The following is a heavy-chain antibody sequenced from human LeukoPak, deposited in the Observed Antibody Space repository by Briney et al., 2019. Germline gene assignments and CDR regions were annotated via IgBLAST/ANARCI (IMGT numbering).Heavy chain of an antibody. V-gene: IGHV3-48*04. Sequence: GGSLRLSCAASGFTFSSYAMTWVRQAPGKGLEWVSYISSSGSTIYYADSVKGRFTISRDNAKNSLYLQMNSLRAEDTAVYYCAREQRYFDWLPDYWGQGTLVTVSS. J-gene: IGHJ4*02. CDR1: GFTFSSYA. CDR3: AREQRYFDWLPDY. CDR2: ISSSGSTI. D-gene: IGHD3-9*01.